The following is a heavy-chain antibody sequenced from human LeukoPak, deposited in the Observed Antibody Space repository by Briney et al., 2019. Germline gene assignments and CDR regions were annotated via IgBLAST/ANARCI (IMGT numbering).Heavy chain of an antibody. CDR2: IYYSGST. D-gene: IGHD3-16*01. J-gene: IGHJ4*02. V-gene: IGHV4-59*01. CDR1: GVSISSYY. CDR3: ARQGRGYGGTFDY. Sequence: KPSETLSLTCTVSGVSISSYYWSWIRQPPGKGLEWIGYIYYSGSTNYNPSLKSRVTISVDTSENQFSLKLSSVTAADTAVYYCARQGRGYGGTFDYWGQGTLVTVSS.